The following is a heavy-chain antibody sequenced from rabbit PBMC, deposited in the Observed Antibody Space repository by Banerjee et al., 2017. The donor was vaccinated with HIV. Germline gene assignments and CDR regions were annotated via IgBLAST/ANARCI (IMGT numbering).Heavy chain of an antibody. D-gene: IGHD7-1*01. CDR3: ARGGGGYAGYGHGDDAFDP. V-gene: IGHV1S40*01. J-gene: IGHJ2*01. CDR1: GFSLSNKYV. CDR2: IVPDSAGT. Sequence: QSLEESGGDLVKPEGSLTLTCTASGFSLSNKYVMCWVRQAPGKGLEWIACIVPDSAGTSSASWVNGRFTISSHNAQNTLYLQLNSLTAADTATYFCARGGGGYAGYGHGDDAFDPWGQGTLVTVS.